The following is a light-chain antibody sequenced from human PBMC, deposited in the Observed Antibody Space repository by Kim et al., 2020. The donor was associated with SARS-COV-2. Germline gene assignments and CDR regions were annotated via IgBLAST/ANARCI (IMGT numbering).Light chain of an antibody. CDR3: NSRDSNDNVV. J-gene: IGLJ2*01. CDR1: SLRSYY. V-gene: IGLV3-19*01. Sequence: SSELTQDPAVSVAFGQTVRITCQGDSLRSYYATWYQQKPGQAPILVNYGKNNLPSGIPDRFSGPSSGNTASLTIPGTQAGDEADYYCNSRDSNDNVVFGGGTQLTVL. CDR2: GKN.